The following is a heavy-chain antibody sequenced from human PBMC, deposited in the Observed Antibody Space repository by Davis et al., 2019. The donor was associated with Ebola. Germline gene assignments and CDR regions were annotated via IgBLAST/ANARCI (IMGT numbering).Heavy chain of an antibody. J-gene: IGHJ2*01. CDR3: ARVPRVLRTVTTTGYFDL. CDR1: GFDFNNYV. Sequence: PGGSLRLSCAASGFDFNNYVMHWVRQAPGKGLVWVSRISHDGSITSYADSVKGRFTISRDNSKNTLYLQMNSLRAEDTAVYYCARVPRVLRTVTTTGYFDLWGRGTLVTVSS. CDR2: ISHDGSIT. D-gene: IGHD4-17*01. V-gene: IGHV3-74*01.